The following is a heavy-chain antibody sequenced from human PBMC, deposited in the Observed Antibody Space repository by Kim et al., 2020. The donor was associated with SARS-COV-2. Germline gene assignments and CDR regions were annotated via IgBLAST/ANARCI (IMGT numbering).Heavy chain of an antibody. J-gene: IGHJ4*02. Sequence: ASVKVSCKASGYTFTSYDINWVRQATGQGLEWMGWMNPNSGNTGYAQKFQGRVTMTRNTSISTAYMELSSLRSEDTAVYYCARAPRGDYHGDYWGQGTLVTVSS. V-gene: IGHV1-8*01. D-gene: IGHD4-17*01. CDR2: MNPNSGNT. CDR3: ARAPRGDYHGDY. CDR1: GYTFTSYD.